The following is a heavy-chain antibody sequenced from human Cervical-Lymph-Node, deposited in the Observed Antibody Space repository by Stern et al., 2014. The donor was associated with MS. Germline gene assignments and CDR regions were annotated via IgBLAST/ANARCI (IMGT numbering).Heavy chain of an antibody. J-gene: IGHJ5*02. V-gene: IGHV3-30*09. D-gene: IGHD7-27*01. Sequence: QVQLVESGGGVVQPGKSLRLSCVASGLLLKSYSIHWVRQGPDKGLQWMAVISSDGSNKFVGGSVKGRFAISRDFSKNVVSLQMDGLRPDDTAVYYCARDQRQQLSLRSLGGWLDPWGQGTLVTVSS. CDR2: ISSDGSNK. CDR1: GLLLKSYS. CDR3: ARDQRQQLSLRSLGGWLDP.